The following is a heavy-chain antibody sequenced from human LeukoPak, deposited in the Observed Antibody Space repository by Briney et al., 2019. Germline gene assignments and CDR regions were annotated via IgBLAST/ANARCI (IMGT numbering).Heavy chain of an antibody. D-gene: IGHD4/OR15-4a*01. CDR1: GFTFSSYA. CDR2: VSYGGSNK. CDR3: ARGDDNYGVFFDY. Sequence: GGSLGLSCAASGFTFSSYAMHWVRQAPGKGLEWVAVVSYGGSNKYYAESVKGRFTISRDNSKNTLYLQMNSLRAEDTAVYYCARGDDNYGVFFDYWGQGTLVTVSS. J-gene: IGHJ4*02. V-gene: IGHV3-30*04.